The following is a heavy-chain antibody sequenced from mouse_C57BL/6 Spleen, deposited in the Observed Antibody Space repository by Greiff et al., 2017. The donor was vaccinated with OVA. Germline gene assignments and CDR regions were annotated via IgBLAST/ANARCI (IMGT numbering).Heavy chain of an antibody. CDR3: ARHTVYYAMDY. V-gene: IGHV2-6-1*01. CDR1: GFSLTSYG. CDR2: IWSDGST. J-gene: IGHJ4*01. Sequence: VQLQESGPGLVAPSQSLSITCTVSGFSLTSYGVHWVRQPPGKGLEWLVVIWSDGSTTYNSALKSRLSISKDNSKIQVFLKMTSLQTDDTAMYCCARHTVYYAMDYWGQGTSVTVSS.